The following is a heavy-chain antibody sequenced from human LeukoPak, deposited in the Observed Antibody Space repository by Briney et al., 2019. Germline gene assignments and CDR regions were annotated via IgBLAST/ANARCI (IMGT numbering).Heavy chain of an antibody. Sequence: ASETLSLTCTVSGGSISSYYWSWIRQPPGKGLEWIGYIYYSGSTNYNPSLKSRVTISVDTSKNQFSLKLSSVTAADTAVYYCARGGKVGAVAGGVDYWGQGTLVTVSS. CDR1: GGSISSYY. J-gene: IGHJ4*02. CDR3: ARGGKVGAVAGGVDY. CDR2: IYYSGST. V-gene: IGHV4-59*01. D-gene: IGHD6-19*01.